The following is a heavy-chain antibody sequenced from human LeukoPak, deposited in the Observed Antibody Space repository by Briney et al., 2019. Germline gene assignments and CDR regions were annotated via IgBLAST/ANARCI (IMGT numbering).Heavy chain of an antibody. D-gene: IGHD6-13*01. CDR2: ISSSSSYI. CDR1: GFTFSSYS. CDR3: VISHQSSSWYVVEYFQH. J-gene: IGHJ1*01. V-gene: IGHV3-21*01. Sequence: PGGSLRLSCAASGFTFSSYSMNWVRQAPGKGLEWVSSISSSSSYIYYADSVKGRFTISRDNAKNSLYLQMNSLRAEDTAVYYCVISHQSSSWYVVEYFQHWGQGTLVTVSS.